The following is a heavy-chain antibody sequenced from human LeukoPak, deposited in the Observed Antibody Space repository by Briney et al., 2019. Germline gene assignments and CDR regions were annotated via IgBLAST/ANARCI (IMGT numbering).Heavy chain of an antibody. J-gene: IGHJ4*02. D-gene: IGHD2-21*02. V-gene: IGHV4-34*01. Sequence: SETLSLTCAVYGGSFSGYYWSWIRQPPGKGLEWIGEINHSGSTNYNPSLKSRVTISVDTSKNQFSLKLSSVTAADTSVYYCARGRANIVVVTGYFDYWGQGTLVTVSS. CDR1: GGSFSGYY. CDR2: INHSGST. CDR3: ARGRANIVVVTGYFDY.